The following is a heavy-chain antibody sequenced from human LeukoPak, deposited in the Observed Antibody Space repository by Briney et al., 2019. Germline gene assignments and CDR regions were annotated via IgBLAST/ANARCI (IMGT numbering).Heavy chain of an antibody. CDR1: GYTFTSYY. J-gene: IGHJ6*03. V-gene: IGHV1-46*01. D-gene: IGHD3-10*01. CDR3: ARGPRITMVRGGQWYYYMDV. CDR2: INPSGGST. Sequence: ASVKVSCKASGYTFTSYYLYWVRQAPGQGLEWMGVINPSGGSTNYAQKFQSRVTMTRDTSTSTVYMEVSSLRSEDTAVYYCARGPRITMVRGGQWYYYMDVWGKGTTVTISS.